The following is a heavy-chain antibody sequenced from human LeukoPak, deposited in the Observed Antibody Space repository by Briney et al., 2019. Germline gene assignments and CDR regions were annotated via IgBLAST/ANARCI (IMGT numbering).Heavy chain of an antibody. CDR2: INHSGST. CDR1: DGSFSGYY. Sequence: SETLSLTCAVYDGSFSGYYWSWIRQPPGKGLEWIGEINHSGSTNYNPSLKSRVTISVDTSKNQFSLKLSSVTAADTAVYYCARVRAMYVWGSYRYPRGFDPWGQGTLVTVSS. J-gene: IGHJ5*02. D-gene: IGHD3-16*02. V-gene: IGHV4-34*01. CDR3: ARVRAMYVWGSYRYPRGFDP.